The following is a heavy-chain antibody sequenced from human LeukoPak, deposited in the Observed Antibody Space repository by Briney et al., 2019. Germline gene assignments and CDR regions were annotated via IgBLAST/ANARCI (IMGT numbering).Heavy chain of an antibody. V-gene: IGHV3-21*01. Sequence: PAGSLRLSCAASGFIFSSYSMNWVRQAPGKGLEWVSTTSSSSSYIYYADPVTGRFTISRDNAKNSLYLQMNSLRAEDTAVYYCARDGGYCSGGSCTGYFDYWGQGTLVTVSS. CDR3: ARDGGYCSGGSCTGYFDY. J-gene: IGHJ4*02. D-gene: IGHD2-15*01. CDR1: GFIFSSYS. CDR2: TSSSSSYI.